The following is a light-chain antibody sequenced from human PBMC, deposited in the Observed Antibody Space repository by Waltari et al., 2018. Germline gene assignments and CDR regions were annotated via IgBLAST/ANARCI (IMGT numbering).Light chain of an antibody. CDR3: QQYSSWPPLYT. CDR1: QSVGNN. J-gene: IGKJ2*01. V-gene: IGKV3D-15*01. CDR2: AAS. Sequence: ESVMTQSPATLSVSPGERATLSCRASQSVGNNLAWYQQKHGQAPRLLIYAASTRATGTPARFSGSGSGTDFTLTIGSMQSEDFALYYCQQYSSWPPLYTFGQGTRLEIK.